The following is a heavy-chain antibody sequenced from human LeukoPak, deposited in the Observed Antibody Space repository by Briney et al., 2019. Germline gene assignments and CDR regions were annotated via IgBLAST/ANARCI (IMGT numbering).Heavy chain of an antibody. CDR1: GFTFNDYA. V-gene: IGHV3-30-3*01. Sequence: GGSLRLSCAASGFTFNDYALYWVRQAPGKGLEWVTLISYDGYDKSYADSVRGRFTISRDNSRNTLYLQMDSLRSEDTALYYCAREGGTTFPYYYYGMDVWGQGTTVTVSS. D-gene: IGHD4-11*01. J-gene: IGHJ6*02. CDR3: AREGGTTFPYYYYGMDV. CDR2: ISYDGYDK.